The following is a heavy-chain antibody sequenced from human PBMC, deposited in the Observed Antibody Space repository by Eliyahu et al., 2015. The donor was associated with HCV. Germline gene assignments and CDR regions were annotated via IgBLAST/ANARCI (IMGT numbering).Heavy chain of an antibody. D-gene: IGHD2-2*02. CDR1: GFXFSSYA. J-gene: IGHJ4*02. V-gene: IGHV3-23*01. CDR2: ISGSGGST. Sequence: EVQLLESGGDLVQPGGSLRLXCGAXGFXFSSYAMXWXRQAPGKGLEWVSSISGSGGSTYYADSVKGRFTISRNNSKNTMYLQMNSLRAEDTALYYCAKDDCSSTSCYIDYWGQGILVTVSS. CDR3: AKDDCSSTSCYIDY.